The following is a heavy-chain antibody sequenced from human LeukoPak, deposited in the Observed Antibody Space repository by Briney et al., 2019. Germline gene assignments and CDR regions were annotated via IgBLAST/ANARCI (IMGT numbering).Heavy chain of an antibody. J-gene: IGHJ4*02. D-gene: IGHD1-26*01. Sequence: SETLSLTCAVYGGSFSGYYWSWIRQPPGKGLEWIGEINHSGSTNYNPSLKSRVTISVDTSKNQFSLKLSSVTAADTAVYYCARRGCYYRGQFDYWGQGTLVTVSS. CDR2: INHSGST. CDR3: ARRGCYYRGQFDY. CDR1: GGSFSGYY. V-gene: IGHV4-34*01.